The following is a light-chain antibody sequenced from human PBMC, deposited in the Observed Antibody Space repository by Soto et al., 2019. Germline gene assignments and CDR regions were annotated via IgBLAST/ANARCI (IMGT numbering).Light chain of an antibody. CDR3: QQRSDWPA. V-gene: IGKV3-11*01. Sequence: EIVLTQSPATLSLSPGERATLSCRVSQTVSSYLAWYQQKPGQPPRLLIYDASSRATGIPARFSGSGSGTDFTHTIGSLEPEDSAVYYCQQRSDWPAFGQGTKVEIK. CDR2: DAS. CDR1: QTVSSY. J-gene: IGKJ1*01.